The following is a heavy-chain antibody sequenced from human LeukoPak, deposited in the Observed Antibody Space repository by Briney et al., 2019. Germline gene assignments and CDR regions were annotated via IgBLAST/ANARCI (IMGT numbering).Heavy chain of an antibody. CDR3: ATGSGSLDY. J-gene: IGHJ4*02. CDR2: FDPEDGET. V-gene: IGHV1-24*01. D-gene: IGHD1-26*01. CDR1: GYTFTSYG. Sequence: ASVKVSCKASGYTFTSYGLSWVRQAPGKGLEWMGGFDPEDGETIYAQKFQGRVTMTEDTSTDTAYMELSSLRSEDTAVYYCATGSGSLDYWGQGTLVTVSS.